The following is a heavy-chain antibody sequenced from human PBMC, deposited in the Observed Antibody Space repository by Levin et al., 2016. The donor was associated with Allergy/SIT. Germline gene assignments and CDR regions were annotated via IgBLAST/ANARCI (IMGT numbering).Heavy chain of an antibody. CDR3: ARAPRAIFGVVRYPEYYYYYMDV. D-gene: IGHD3-3*01. V-gene: IGHV5-10-1*04. Sequence: KVSCKGSGYSFTSYWISWVRQMPGKGLEWMGRIDPSDSYTNYSPSFQGQVTISADKSISTAYLQWSSLKASDTAMYYCARAPRAIFGVVRYPEYYYYYMDVWGKGTTVTVSS. CDR1: GYSFTSYW. J-gene: IGHJ6*03. CDR2: IDPSDSYT.